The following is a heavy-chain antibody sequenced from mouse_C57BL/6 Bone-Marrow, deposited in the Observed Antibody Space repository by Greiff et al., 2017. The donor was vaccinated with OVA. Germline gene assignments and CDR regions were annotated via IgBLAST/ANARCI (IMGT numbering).Heavy chain of an antibody. CDR1: GYTFTTYP. CDR2: FHPYNDDT. D-gene: IGHD1-1*01. Sequence: QVQLKESGAELVKPGASVKMSCKASGYTFTTYPIEWMKQNHGKSLEWIGNFHPYNDDTKYNEKFKGKATLTVEKSSSTVYLELSRLTSDDSAVYYCARRGDYYGSSSYYAMDYWGQGTSVTVSS. CDR3: ARRGDYYGSSSYYAMDY. J-gene: IGHJ4*01. V-gene: IGHV1-47*01.